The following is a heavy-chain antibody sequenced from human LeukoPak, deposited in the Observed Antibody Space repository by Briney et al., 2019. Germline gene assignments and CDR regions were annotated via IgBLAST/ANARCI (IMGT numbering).Heavy chain of an antibody. CDR1: GGSISTYY. D-gene: IGHD4-23*01. CDR2: IYYSGSI. V-gene: IGHV4-59*01. CDR3: ARDPTVVTPEAVDI. Sequence: SETLSLTCTVSGGSISTYYWSWIRQPPGKGLEWIGYIYYSGSINYNPSLKSRVTISVDTSKNHFSLQLNSVTAADTAVYYCARDPTVVTPEAVDIWGQGTKVTVSS. J-gene: IGHJ3*02.